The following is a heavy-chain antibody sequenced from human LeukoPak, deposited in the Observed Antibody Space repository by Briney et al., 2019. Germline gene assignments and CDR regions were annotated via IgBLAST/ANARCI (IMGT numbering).Heavy chain of an antibody. CDR1: EYSLSDLS. CDR2: FDSENNKM. CDR3: ATDRVYRSSGRSWGFFDY. J-gene: IGHJ4*02. D-gene: IGHD6-19*01. V-gene: IGHV1-24*01. Sequence: ASVKVSCKISEYSLSDLSIHWVREPPGEGLEWMGGFDSENNKMVYSQKFQGRLTLTEDTSADTAYMELTSLRSEDTAVYFCATDRVYRSSGRSWGFFDYWGQGTLVIVSS.